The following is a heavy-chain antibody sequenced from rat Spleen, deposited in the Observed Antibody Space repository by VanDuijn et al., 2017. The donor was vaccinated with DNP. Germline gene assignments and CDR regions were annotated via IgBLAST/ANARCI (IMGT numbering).Heavy chain of an antibody. J-gene: IGHJ2*01. D-gene: IGHD1-4*01. CDR3: ARARSTRMFDY. V-gene: IGHV4-2*01. CDR2: INKDGSTV. CDR1: GFNFNDYW. Sequence: EVKLVESGGGLVQPGRSLKLSCAASGFNFNDYWMGWVRQAPGKGLEWIGEINKDGSTVNYTPSLKEKFTISRDNAQNALYLQINKLGSEDTAIFCGARARSTRMFDYWGQGVMVSVSS.